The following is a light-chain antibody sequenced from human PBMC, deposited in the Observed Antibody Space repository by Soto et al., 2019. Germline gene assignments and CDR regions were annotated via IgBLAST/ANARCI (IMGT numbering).Light chain of an antibody. CDR3: QQYVTSSPRT. Sequence: EIVLTQSPGTLSLSPGERATLSCRASHTISSSYLAWYQQKPGQAPRLLMYGISRRATGIPDRFSGSGSGRDFTLTITRLKPEDFAVYYCQQYVTSSPRTFGQGTKVEIK. J-gene: IGKJ1*01. V-gene: IGKV3-20*01. CDR2: GIS. CDR1: HTISSSY.